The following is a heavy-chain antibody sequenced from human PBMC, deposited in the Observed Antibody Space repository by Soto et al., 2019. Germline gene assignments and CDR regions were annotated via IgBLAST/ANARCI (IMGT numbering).Heavy chain of an antibody. Sequence: GESLKISWEGSGYSFTSYWISWVRQMPGNGLEWMGRIEPSDSYTNYSPSFPGHVTIPADKSISTAYLQWSSLKASDTAMYHCASLAVADYGMDVWSQGTTVTVSS. V-gene: IGHV5-10-1*01. CDR3: ASLAVADYGMDV. CDR2: IEPSDSYT. J-gene: IGHJ6*02. D-gene: IGHD6-19*01. CDR1: GYSFTSYW.